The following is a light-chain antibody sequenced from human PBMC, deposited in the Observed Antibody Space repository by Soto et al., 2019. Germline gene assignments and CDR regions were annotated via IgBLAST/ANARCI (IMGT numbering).Light chain of an antibody. CDR1: SRDVGGYNY. V-gene: IGLV2-14*01. Sequence: QFVLTQPPSVSGSPGQSITISCTGTSRDVGGYNYVSWYQQHPGKAPKLMIYDVSNRPSGVSNRFSGSKSGNTASLTISGLQAEDEADYYCSSYTSSSTLLYVFGTGTKVTVL. CDR3: SSYTSSSTLLYV. CDR2: DVS. J-gene: IGLJ1*01.